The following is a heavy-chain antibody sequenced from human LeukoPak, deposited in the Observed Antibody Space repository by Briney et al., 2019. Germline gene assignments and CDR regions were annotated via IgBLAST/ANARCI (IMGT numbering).Heavy chain of an antibody. D-gene: IGHD6-6*01. CDR1: GRSIRSYY. V-gene: IGHV4-4*09. Sequence: SQTLSLTCTFSGRSIRSYYWSWIRQPSAKGLEWIGYIYTSGNTNDNPSLKSRVTTSVDASKNQCSLKLSSATAADTAVYYCARSYSRSSFWFDPWGQGTLVTVSS. J-gene: IGHJ5*02. CDR2: IYTSGNT. CDR3: ARSYSRSSFWFDP.